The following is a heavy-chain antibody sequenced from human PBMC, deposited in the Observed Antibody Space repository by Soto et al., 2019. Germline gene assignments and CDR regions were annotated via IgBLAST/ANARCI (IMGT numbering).Heavy chain of an antibody. CDR2: IYYSGST. J-gene: IGHJ6*02. D-gene: IGHD6-19*01. CDR3: ARDRIAVAPHEGGTLYYYYYYGMDA. Sequence: LSLTCTVSGGSISSGGYYWSWIRQHPGKGLEWIGYIYYSGSTYYNPSLKSRVTISVDTSKNQFSLKLSSVTAADTAVYYCARDRIAVAPHEGGTLYYYYYYGMDAWGQGTTVTVSS. CDR1: GGSISSGGYY. V-gene: IGHV4-31*03.